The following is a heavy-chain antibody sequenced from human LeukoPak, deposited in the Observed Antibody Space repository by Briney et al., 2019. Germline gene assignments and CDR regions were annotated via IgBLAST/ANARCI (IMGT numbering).Heavy chain of an antibody. CDR3: AKMKGHPLPKYYMDV. V-gene: IGHV3-23*01. CDR2: ISGSGDNT. CDR1: GFTFSGFA. J-gene: IGHJ6*01. Sequence: GGSLRLSCAAPGFTFSGFAMSWVRRTPGKGLEWVSGISGSGDNTLYADSVKGRFTISSDNSKNTLYPEMNSLRAEDTAIYYCAKMKGHPLPKYYMDVWGQGTTVTVSS. D-gene: IGHD1-26*01.